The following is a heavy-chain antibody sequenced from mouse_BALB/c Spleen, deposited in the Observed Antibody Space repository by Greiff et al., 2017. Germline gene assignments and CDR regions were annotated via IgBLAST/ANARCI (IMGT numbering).Heavy chain of an antibody. J-gene: IGHJ2*01. CDR1: GFAFSSYD. D-gene: IGHD1-1*01. CDR2: ISSGGGST. V-gene: IGHV5-12-1*01. CDR3: ARREGHYYGSSFPYFDY. Sequence: DVMLVESGGGLVKPGGSLKLSCAASGFAFSSYDMSWVRQTPEKRLEWVAYISSGGGSTYYPDTVKGRFTISRDNAKNTLYLQMSSLKSEDTAMYYCARREGHYYGSSFPYFDYWGQGTTLTVSS.